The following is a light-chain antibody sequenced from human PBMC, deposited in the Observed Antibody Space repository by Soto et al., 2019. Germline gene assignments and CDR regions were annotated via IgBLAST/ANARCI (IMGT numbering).Light chain of an antibody. V-gene: IGKV1-39*01. CDR2: AAS. Sequence: DLPMTQSPSSLSASVGDRVTITCRTSQSISIYLNWYQQKPGKAPKLLIHAASSLQSGVPSRFGGSGSGTDFTLTISSLQPEDFATYYCQQSYSTPPTFGQGTKVEIK. CDR1: QSISIY. CDR3: QQSYSTPPT. J-gene: IGKJ1*01.